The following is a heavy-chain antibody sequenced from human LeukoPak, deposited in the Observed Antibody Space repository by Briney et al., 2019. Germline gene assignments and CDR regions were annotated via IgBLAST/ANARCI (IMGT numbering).Heavy chain of an antibody. D-gene: IGHD3-9*01. CDR3: ARDRRNILTGFVY. V-gene: IGHV1-2*06. Sequence: GASVKVSCKASGYTFTGYYMHWVRQAPGQGLEWKGRINPNSGGTNYAQKFQGRVTMTRDTSISTAYMELSRLRSDDTAVYYCARDRRNILTGFVYWGQGTLVTVSS. J-gene: IGHJ4*02. CDR2: INPNSGGT. CDR1: GYTFTGYY.